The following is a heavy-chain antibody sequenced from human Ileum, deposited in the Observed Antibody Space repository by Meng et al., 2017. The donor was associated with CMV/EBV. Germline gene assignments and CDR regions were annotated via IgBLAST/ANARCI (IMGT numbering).Heavy chain of an antibody. CDR3: ARDSAWLIDQ. J-gene: IGHJ4*02. Sequence: QWRRQGSGPGPVKPSQTLSLHCPVSGGSLGGGYYWNWIRQPAGKGLEWIGRIYTSGSTNYNPSLKSRFTISVDTSKNQFSLNLTSVTAADTAVYYCARDSAWLIDQWGQGTLVTVSS. CDR2: IYTSGST. V-gene: IGHV4-61*02. D-gene: IGHD6-19*01. CDR1: GGSLGGGYY.